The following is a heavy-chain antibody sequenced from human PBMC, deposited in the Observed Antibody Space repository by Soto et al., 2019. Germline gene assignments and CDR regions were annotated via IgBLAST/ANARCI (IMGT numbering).Heavy chain of an antibody. D-gene: IGHD5-18*01. CDR1: GFTFSSYA. J-gene: IGHJ4*02. CDR2: ISGGGGT. CDR3: AKDSGYSYNPEDYFDY. V-gene: IGHV3-23*01. Sequence: XGSLRLSCSASGFTFSSYAVTWVRQAPGKGLEWVSAISGGGGTSYADPVKGRFTISRDNSKNTVYLQMNSLRAEDTAVYYCAKDSGYSYNPEDYFDYWGRGTLVTVSS.